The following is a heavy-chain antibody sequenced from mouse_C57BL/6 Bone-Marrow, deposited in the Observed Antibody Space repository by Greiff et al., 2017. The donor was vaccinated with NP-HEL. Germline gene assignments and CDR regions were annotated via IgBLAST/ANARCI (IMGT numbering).Heavy chain of an antibody. Sequence: VQLQQSGAELARPGASVKLSCKASGYTFTSYGISWVKQRTGQGLEWIGEIYPRSGNTYYNEKFKGKATLTADKSSSTAYMEIRSLTSEDSAVYFCARNHYGSRRYFDYWGQGTTLTVSS. V-gene: IGHV1-81*01. CDR2: IYPRSGNT. CDR1: GYTFTSYG. CDR3: ARNHYGSRRYFDY. D-gene: IGHD1-1*01. J-gene: IGHJ2*01.